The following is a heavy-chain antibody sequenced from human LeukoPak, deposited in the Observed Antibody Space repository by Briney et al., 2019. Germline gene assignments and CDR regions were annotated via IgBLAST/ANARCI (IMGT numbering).Heavy chain of an antibody. V-gene: IGHV1-69*05. CDR1: GGTFSSYA. CDR3: ATVSLSYNWFDP. D-gene: IGHD3-16*02. J-gene: IGHJ5*02. CDR2: IIPIFGTA. Sequence: SVKVSCKASGGTFSSYAISWVRQAPGQGLEWMGRIIPIFGTANYAQKFQGRVTITTDESTSTAYMELSSLRSEDTAVYYCATVSLSYNWFDPWGQGTLVTVSS.